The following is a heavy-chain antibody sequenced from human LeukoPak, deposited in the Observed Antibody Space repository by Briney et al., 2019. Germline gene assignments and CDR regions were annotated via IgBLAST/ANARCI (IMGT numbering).Heavy chain of an antibody. CDR3: AKLLWTISGSYAAFDI. D-gene: IGHD3-16*01. V-gene: IGHV3-30*18. J-gene: IGHJ3*02. CDR1: GLIFSNYG. CDR2: IFSDGSNK. Sequence: GGSLRLSCAASGLIFSNYGMHWVRQAPGKGLEWVALIFSDGSNKYYGDSVKGRFTLSRDNSKNTLYLEVSSLSADDTAVYYCAKLLWTISGSYAAFDIWGQGTMVTVAS.